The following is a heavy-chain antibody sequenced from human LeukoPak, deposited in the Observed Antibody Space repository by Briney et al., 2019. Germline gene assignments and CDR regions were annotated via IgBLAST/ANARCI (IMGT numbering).Heavy chain of an antibody. D-gene: IGHD2-15*01. Sequence: GTSLRLSCAASGFTFSSYSMNWVRQAPGKGLEWVSSISSSSSYIYYADSVKGRFTISRDNAKNSLYLQMNSLRAEDTAVYYCARLGYCSGGSCYSGVQFDYWGQGTLVTVSS. CDR3: ARLGYCSGGSCYSGVQFDY. CDR1: GFTFSSYS. J-gene: IGHJ4*02. V-gene: IGHV3-21*01. CDR2: ISSSSSYI.